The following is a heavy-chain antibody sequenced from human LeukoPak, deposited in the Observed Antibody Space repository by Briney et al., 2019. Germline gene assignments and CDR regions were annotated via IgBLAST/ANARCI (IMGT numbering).Heavy chain of an antibody. J-gene: IGHJ4*02. CDR3: ARVLRGYSGYEDFDY. CDR2: ISANNANT. V-gene: IGHV1-18*01. CDR1: GYTFSSYG. Sequence: ASVKVSCKASGYTFSSYGFTWVRQAPGQGLEWMGWISANNANTNYAQKFQGRVTMTTDTSTSTAYMELSSLRPEDTAVYYCARVLRGYSGYEDFDYWGQGTLVTVSS. D-gene: IGHD5-12*01.